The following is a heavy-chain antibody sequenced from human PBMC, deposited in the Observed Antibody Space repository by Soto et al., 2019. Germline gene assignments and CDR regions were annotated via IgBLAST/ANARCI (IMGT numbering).Heavy chain of an antibody. D-gene: IGHD1-1*01. Sequence: SETLSLTCTFSGASISGYYWSWIRKSAGKGLEWIGRIYATGTTDYNPSLKSRVMMSVDTSKKQFSLKLRSVTAADTAVYYCVRDGTKTLRDWFDPWGQGISVTVSS. J-gene: IGHJ5*02. V-gene: IGHV4-4*07. CDR1: GASISGYY. CDR3: VRDGTKTLRDWFDP. CDR2: IYATGTT.